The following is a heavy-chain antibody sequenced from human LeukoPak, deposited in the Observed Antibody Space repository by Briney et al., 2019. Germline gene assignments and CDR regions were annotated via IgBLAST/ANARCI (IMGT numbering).Heavy chain of an antibody. J-gene: IGHJ4*02. Sequence: GGSLRLSCAASGFTFSSYSMNWVRQAPGKGLEWVSSISSSSSYIYYADSVKGRFTISRDNAKNSLYLQMNSLRAEDTAVYYCARFTGGYDYRGDDYWGQGTLVTVSS. CDR1: GFTFSSYS. V-gene: IGHV3-21*01. CDR2: ISSSSSYI. D-gene: IGHD5-12*01. CDR3: ARFTGGYDYRGDDY.